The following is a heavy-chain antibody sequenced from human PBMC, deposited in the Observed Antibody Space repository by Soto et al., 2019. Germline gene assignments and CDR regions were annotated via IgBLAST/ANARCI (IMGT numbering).Heavy chain of an antibody. CDR2: IYYSGST. D-gene: IGHD5-12*01. V-gene: IGHV4-59*01. CDR1: GGSISSYY. J-gene: IGHJ4*02. Sequence: SETLSLTCTVSGGSISSYYWSWIRQPPGKGLEWIGYIYYSGSTNYNPSLKSRVTISVDTSKNQFSLKLSSLRSEDTAVYYCARAGYSGQNYFDYWGQGTLVTVSS. CDR3: ARAGYSGQNYFDY.